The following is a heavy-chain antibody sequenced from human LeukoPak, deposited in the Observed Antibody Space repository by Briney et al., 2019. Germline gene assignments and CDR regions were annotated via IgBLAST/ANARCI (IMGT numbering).Heavy chain of an antibody. Sequence: PGGSLRLSCAASGFTFSNYAMSWVRQAPGKGLEWVPSISSSSSSKYYADSVKGRFTISRDNAKNSLYLQMNSLRAEDTAVYYCAREGYCRSTSCYKQYXGQGTLVTVSS. CDR2: ISSSSSSK. CDR1: GFTFSNYA. D-gene: IGHD2-2*02. V-gene: IGHV3-21*01. J-gene: IGHJ4*02. CDR3: AREGYCRSTSCYKQY.